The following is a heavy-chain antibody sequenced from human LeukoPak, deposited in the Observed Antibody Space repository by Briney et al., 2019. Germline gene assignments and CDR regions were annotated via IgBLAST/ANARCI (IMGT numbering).Heavy chain of an antibody. CDR3: ARAGYSGYDFPLDY. V-gene: IGHV1-18*01. CDR2: ISAYNGNT. D-gene: IGHD5-12*01. CDR1: GYTFTSYG. Sequence: ASVKVSCKASGYTFTSYGISWVRQAPGQGVEWMGWISAYNGNTNYAQKRQGRVTMTTDTSTSTAYMELRSLRSDDTAVYYCARAGYSGYDFPLDYWGQGTLVTVSS. J-gene: IGHJ4*02.